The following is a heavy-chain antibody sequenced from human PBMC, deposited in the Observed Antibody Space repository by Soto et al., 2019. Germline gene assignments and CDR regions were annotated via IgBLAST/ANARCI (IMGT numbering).Heavy chain of an antibody. D-gene: IGHD1-1*01. Sequence: QVQLVQSGSEVKKPGASVKVSCKASGYPFSDNQIHWLRRAPGQGLEWMGRINPKSDDTNYAQKFQGRVNMTRDTSIDTAYLELTGLTSDDTATYYCARKHSLDDIRWGLDPWGQGTLVTVSS. CDR1: GYPFSDNQ. V-gene: IGHV1-2*02. CDR3: ARKHSLDDIRWGLDP. CDR2: INPKSDDT. J-gene: IGHJ5*02.